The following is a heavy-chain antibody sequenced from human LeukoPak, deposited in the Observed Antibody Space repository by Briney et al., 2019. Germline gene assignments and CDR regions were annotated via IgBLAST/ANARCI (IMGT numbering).Heavy chain of an antibody. Sequence: GGSLSLSCEASGFTFSSYSMNRVRQAPGKGLEGVSSIISSSSYIYYADSVKGRFTISRDNAKNSLYLQMNSLRAEDTAVYYCARDSVVVVPAAIYYSNYAFDYWGQGTLVTVSS. CDR1: GFTFSSYS. J-gene: IGHJ4*02. D-gene: IGHD2-2*01. CDR3: ARDSVVVVPAAIYYSNYAFDY. CDR2: IISSSSYI. V-gene: IGHV3-21*01.